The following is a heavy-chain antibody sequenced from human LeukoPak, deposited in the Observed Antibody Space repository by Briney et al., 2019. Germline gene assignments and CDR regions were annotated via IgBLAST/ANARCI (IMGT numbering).Heavy chain of an antibody. D-gene: IGHD5-18*01. V-gene: IGHV1-18*01. Sequence: ASVKVSCKASGYTFTSYGISWVRQAPGQGLEWMGWISAYNGNTNYAQKLQGRVTMTTDTSTSTAYMELRSLRSDDTAVYYCARDRAAMVTAWFDPWGQGTLVTVSP. CDR3: ARDRAAMVTAWFDP. CDR1: GYTFTSYG. CDR2: ISAYNGNT. J-gene: IGHJ5*02.